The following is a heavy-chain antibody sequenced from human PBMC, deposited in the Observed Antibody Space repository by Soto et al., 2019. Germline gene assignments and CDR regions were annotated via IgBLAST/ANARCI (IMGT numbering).Heavy chain of an antibody. CDR1: GFTFSSYS. J-gene: IGHJ3*02. CDR2: ISSSSSYI. Sequence: PGGSLRLSCAASGFTFSSYSMNWVRQAPGKGLEWVSSISSSSSYIYYADSVKGRFTISRDNAKNSLYLQMNSLRAEDTAVYYCARADSSSWPLDAFDIWGQGTMVTVSS. V-gene: IGHV3-21*01. D-gene: IGHD6-13*01. CDR3: ARADSSSWPLDAFDI.